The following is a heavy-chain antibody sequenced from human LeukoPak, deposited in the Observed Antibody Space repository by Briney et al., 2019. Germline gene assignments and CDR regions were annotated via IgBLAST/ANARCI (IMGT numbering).Heavy chain of an antibody. CDR3: ARDRGSGSYYGYYYYYGMDV. Sequence: GGSLRLSCAASGFTFSSYSMNWVRQAPGKGLEWVSPISSSSYIYYADSVKGRFTISRDNAKNSLYLQMNSLRAEDTAVYYCARDRGSGSYYGYYYYYGMDVWGQGTTVTVSS. V-gene: IGHV3-21*01. CDR2: ISSSSYI. D-gene: IGHD3-10*01. J-gene: IGHJ6*02. CDR1: GFTFSSYS.